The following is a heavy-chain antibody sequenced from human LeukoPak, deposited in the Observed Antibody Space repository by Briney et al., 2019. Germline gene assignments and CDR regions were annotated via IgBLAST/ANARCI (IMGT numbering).Heavy chain of an antibody. V-gene: IGHV3-72*01. CDR2: TRNKAHSYIT. J-gene: IGHJ4*02. CDR1: GFTFSDQC. D-gene: IGHD1-26*01. Sequence: RGSLRLSCAASGFTFSDQCLVWVRQAPGKGLEWVGRTRNKAHSYITEYATSVAGRFTISRDDSKNSLYLQMSSLKTDDTAMYYCASIRGTFGYWGQGTLVTVSS. CDR3: ASIRGTFGY.